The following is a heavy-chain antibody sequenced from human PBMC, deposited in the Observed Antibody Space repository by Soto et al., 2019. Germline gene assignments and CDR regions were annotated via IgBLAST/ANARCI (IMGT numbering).Heavy chain of an antibody. D-gene: IGHD3-3*01. Sequence: SVKVSCKASGGTFSSYAISWVRHAPGQGLEWMGGIIPIFGTANYAQKFQGRVTITADESTSTAYMELSSLRSEDTAVYYCATVLNFWSGHLDNWFDPWGQGTLVTVSS. J-gene: IGHJ5*02. CDR2: IIPIFGTA. CDR1: GGTFSSYA. CDR3: ATVLNFWSGHLDNWFDP. V-gene: IGHV1-69*13.